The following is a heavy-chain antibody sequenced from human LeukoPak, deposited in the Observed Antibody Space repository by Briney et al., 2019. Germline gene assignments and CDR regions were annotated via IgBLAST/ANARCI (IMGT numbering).Heavy chain of an antibody. V-gene: IGHV4-59*01. D-gene: IGHD3-22*01. CDR2: VYYSGST. J-gene: IGHJ5*02. CDR3: ARDLRYDSPSWGWFDP. Sequence: PSETLSLTCTVSGGSISAYYWSWIRQPPGKGLEWIGYVYYSGSTNYNPSLKSRVTISVDTSKNQFSLKLSSVTAAETAIYYCARDLRYDSPSWGWFDPWGQGTLVTVSS. CDR1: GGSISAYY.